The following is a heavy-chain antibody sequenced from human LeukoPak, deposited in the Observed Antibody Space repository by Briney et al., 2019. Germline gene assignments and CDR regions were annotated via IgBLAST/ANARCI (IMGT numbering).Heavy chain of an antibody. CDR2: ISAY. Sequence: GASVKVSCKASGYTFTSYGISWVRQAPGQGLEWMGWISAYAQKFQGRVTTTTDTSTNTAYMELRSLRSDDTAVYYCARRFNYYDSSGYYEGFYFDYWGQGTLVTVSS. CDR1: GYTFTSYG. V-gene: IGHV1-18*01. CDR3: ARRFNYYDSSGYYEGFYFDY. D-gene: IGHD3-22*01. J-gene: IGHJ4*02.